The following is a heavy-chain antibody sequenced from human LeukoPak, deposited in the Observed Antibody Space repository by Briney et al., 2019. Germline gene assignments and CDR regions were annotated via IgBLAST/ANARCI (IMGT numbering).Heavy chain of an antibody. V-gene: IGHV1-2*02. Sequence: ASVKVSCKASGYTFTGYYMHWVRQAPGQGLEWMGWINPNSGGTNYAQKFQGRVTMTRDTSISTAYMELSRLRSDDTAVYYCAREEQSSSPLFDYWGQGTLVTVSS. CDR1: GYTFTGYY. J-gene: IGHJ4*02. D-gene: IGHD6-6*01. CDR3: AREEQSSSPLFDY. CDR2: INPNSGGT.